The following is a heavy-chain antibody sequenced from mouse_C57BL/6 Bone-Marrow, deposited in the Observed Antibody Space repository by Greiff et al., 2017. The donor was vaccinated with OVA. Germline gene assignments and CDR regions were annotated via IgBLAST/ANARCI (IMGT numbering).Heavy chain of an antibody. CDR3: TRGAYYYGSSFAY. Sequence: VTLKESGAELVRPGASVKLSCTASGFNIKDDYMHWVKQRPEQGLEWIGWIDPENGDTEYASKFQGKATITADTSSNTAYLQLSSLTSEDTAVYYCTRGAYYYGSSFAYWGQGTLVTVSA. CDR1: GFNIKDDY. D-gene: IGHD1-1*01. J-gene: IGHJ3*01. CDR2: IDPENGDT. V-gene: IGHV14-4*01.